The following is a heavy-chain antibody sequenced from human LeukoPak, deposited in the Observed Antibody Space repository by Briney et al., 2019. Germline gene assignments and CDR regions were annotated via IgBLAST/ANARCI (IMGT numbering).Heavy chain of an antibody. V-gene: IGHV3-48*03. CDR3: AQIYTYGSSQFDY. CDR2: ISSSGSTI. D-gene: IGHD5-18*01. CDR1: GFTFSNYE. J-gene: IGHJ4*02. Sequence: GGSLRLSCAASGFTFSNYEMNWVRQAPGKGPEWVSYISSSGSTIYYADSVKGRFTISRDNAKNSLYLQMNSLRAEDTAVYYCAQIYTYGSSQFDYWGQGTLVTVSS.